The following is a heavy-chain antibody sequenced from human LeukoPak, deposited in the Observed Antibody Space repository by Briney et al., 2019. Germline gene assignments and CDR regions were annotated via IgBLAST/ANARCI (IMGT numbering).Heavy chain of an antibody. CDR1: GGSISSYY. Sequence: PSETLSLTCTVSGGSISSYYWSWIRQPPGKGLEWIGYIYYSGSTNYNPSLKSRVTISVDTSKNQFSLKLSSVTAADTAVYYCARGRGGSGIKIWGQGTLVTVSS. D-gene: IGHD3-10*01. CDR3: ARGRGGSGIKI. J-gene: IGHJ4*02. V-gene: IGHV4-59*12. CDR2: IYYSGST.